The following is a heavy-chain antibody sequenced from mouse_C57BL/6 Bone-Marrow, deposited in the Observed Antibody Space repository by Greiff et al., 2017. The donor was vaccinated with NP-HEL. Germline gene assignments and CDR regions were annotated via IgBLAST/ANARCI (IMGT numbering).Heavy chain of an antibody. CDR3: ARYDGSSLYYAMDY. CDR1: GYTFTSYW. CDR2: IHPNSGST. J-gene: IGHJ4*01. D-gene: IGHD1-1*01. V-gene: IGHV1-64*01. Sequence: VQLQQPGAELVKPGASVKLSCKASGYTFTSYWMHWVKQRPGQGLEWIGMIHPNSGSTNYNEKFKSKATLTVDKSSSTAYMQLSSLTSEDSAVYYCARYDGSSLYYAMDYWGQGTSVTVSS.